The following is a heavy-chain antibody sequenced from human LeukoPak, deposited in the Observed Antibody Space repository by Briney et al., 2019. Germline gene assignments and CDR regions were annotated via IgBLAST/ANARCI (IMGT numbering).Heavy chain of an antibody. D-gene: IGHD4-23*01. V-gene: IGHV4-34*01. CDR2: INHSGST. CDR1: GGSFSGYY. CDR3: ARSSTTVVTRFDH. Sequence: SETLSLTCAVYGGSFSGYYWTWIRQPPGKGLEWIGEINHSGSTNYNPSLKSRVTISIDTSKNQFSLRLSSVTAADTAVYYCARSSTTVVTRFDHWGQGTLVTVSS. J-gene: IGHJ4*02.